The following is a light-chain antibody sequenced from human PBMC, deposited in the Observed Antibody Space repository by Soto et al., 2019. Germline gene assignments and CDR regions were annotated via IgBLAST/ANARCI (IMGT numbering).Light chain of an antibody. V-gene: IGLV2-14*03. Sequence: QSALTQPPSASGSPGQSVTISCTGTSSDVGGYSYVSWYQQHPAKAPKLIIYEVSNRPSGVSDRFSGSKSGNTASLIISGLQTEDEDDYYCGSYASDTTCVFGGGTKLTVL. CDR3: GSYASDTTCV. J-gene: IGLJ3*02. CDR2: EVS. CDR1: SSDVGGYSY.